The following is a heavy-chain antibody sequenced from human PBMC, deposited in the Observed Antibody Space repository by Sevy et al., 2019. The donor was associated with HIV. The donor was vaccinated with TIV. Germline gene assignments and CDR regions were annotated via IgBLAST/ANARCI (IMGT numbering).Heavy chain of an antibody. D-gene: IGHD4-17*01. Sequence: GGSLRLSCAASGFTFSDYYMSWIRQAPGKGLEWVSYISSSGSTIYYADSVKGRFTISRDNAKNSLYLQMNSLRAEDTAVYYCARDTVRWLDAFDIWGQGTMVTVSS. J-gene: IGHJ3*02. CDR2: ISSSGSTI. V-gene: IGHV3-11*01. CDR3: ARDTVRWLDAFDI. CDR1: GFTFSDYY.